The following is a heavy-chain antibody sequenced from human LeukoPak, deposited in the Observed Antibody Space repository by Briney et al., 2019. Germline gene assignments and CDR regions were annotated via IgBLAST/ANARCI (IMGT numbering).Heavy chain of an antibody. Sequence: PGGSLRLSCAASGFTFRDYWMTGVLQAPGKGREGVANIKPDGSEKYYVDSVKGRFNISRDNAKNSLYLQMNSLRVEDTAVYYCASYLYWWSDLGYWGQGTLVTVTS. V-gene: IGHV3-7*01. CDR3: ASYLYWWSDLGY. CDR2: IKPDGSEK. CDR1: GFTFRDYW. J-gene: IGHJ1*01. D-gene: IGHD2-8*02.